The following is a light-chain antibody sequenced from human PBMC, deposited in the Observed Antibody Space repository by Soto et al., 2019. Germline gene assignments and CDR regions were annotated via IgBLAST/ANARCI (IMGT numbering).Light chain of an antibody. CDR1: SSDVGGYPY. CDR2: DVS. J-gene: IGLJ1*01. CDR3: CSSTSSNTYV. Sequence: QSALTQPASVSGSPGQSITISCTGTSSDVGGYPYVSWYQQHPGKSPKLMIYDVSYRPSGVSNRFSGSKSGNTASLTISGLQAEDEADYYCCSSTSSNTYVFGTGTKVTVL. V-gene: IGLV2-14*01.